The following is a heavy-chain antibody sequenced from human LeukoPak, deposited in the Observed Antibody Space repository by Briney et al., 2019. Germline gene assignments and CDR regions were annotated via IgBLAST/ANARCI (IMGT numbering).Heavy chain of an antibody. D-gene: IGHD5-12*01. CDR3: AKNKGYSGYDLFDY. CDR2: IKQDGSEK. CDR1: GFTFSSYA. V-gene: IGHV3-7*01. Sequence: QTGGSLRLSCAASGFTFSSYAMSWVRQAPGKGLEWVANIKQDGSEKNYVDSMKGRFTISRDNAKNSLYLQMNSLRAEDTAVYYCAKNKGYSGYDLFDYWGQGTLVTVSS. J-gene: IGHJ4*02.